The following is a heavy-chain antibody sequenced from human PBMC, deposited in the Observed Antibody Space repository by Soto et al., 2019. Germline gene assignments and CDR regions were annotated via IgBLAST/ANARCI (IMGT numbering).Heavy chain of an antibody. D-gene: IGHD6-6*01. CDR1: GFTFSSYG. CDR2: ISYDGSYK. CDR3: AKGPYSSSSSCLDP. Sequence: QVQLVESGGGVVQPGRSLRLSCAASGFTFSSYGMHWVRQAPGKGLEWVAVISYDGSYKSYADSVKGRFTISRDNSKNTLDLQMNSLRTEDTAVYYCAKGPYSSSSSCLDPWGQGTLVTVSS. J-gene: IGHJ5*02. V-gene: IGHV3-30*18.